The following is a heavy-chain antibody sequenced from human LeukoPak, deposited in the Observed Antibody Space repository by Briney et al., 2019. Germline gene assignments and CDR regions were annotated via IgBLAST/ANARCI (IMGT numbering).Heavy chain of an antibody. Sequence: SETLSLTCAVYGGSFGGYYWSWIRQPPGKGLEWIGEINHSGSTNYNPSLKSRVTISVDTSKNQFSLKLSSVTAADTAVYYCARGRGYSYGYPRSQFFDYWGQGTLVTVSS. D-gene: IGHD5-18*01. CDR3: ARGRGYSYGYPRSQFFDY. J-gene: IGHJ4*02. CDR2: INHSGST. CDR1: GGSFGGYY. V-gene: IGHV4-34*01.